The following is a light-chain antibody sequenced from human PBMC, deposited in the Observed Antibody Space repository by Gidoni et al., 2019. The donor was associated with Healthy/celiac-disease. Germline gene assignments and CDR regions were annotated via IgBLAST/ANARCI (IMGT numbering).Light chain of an antibody. CDR3: QQSYSIPYT. CDR2: AAS. Sequence: DIQMTQSPSSLSASVGDRVTITCRASQSISSYLNWYQQKPGKAPKLLIYAASSLQSGVPSRFSGSGSGTDFTLTISSLQVEDSATYYCQQSYSIPYTFXXXTKLEIK. CDR1: QSISSY. J-gene: IGKJ2*01. V-gene: IGKV1-39*01.